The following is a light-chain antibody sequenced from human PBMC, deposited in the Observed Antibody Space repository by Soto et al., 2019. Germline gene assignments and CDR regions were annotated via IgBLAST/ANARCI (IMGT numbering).Light chain of an antibody. V-gene: IGLV2-14*01. CDR1: SSDVGGYNY. CDR2: DVS. J-gene: IGLJ2*01. CDR3: SSYTGSSTYVL. Sequence: QSALTQPASVSGSPGQSITISCTGTSSDVGGYNYVSWYQQPPGKAPKLMIYDVSNRPSGVSNRFSAYKSGNTASLTVAGLQAEYETDYYCSSYTGSSTYVLFGGGTQVTLL.